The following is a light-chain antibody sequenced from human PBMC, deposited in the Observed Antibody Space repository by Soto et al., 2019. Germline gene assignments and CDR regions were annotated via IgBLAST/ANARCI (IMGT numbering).Light chain of an antibody. J-gene: IGKJ1*01. V-gene: IGKV3-15*01. CDR2: GAS. Sequence: EKVMTQSPATLSVSPGERATLSCRASQSVRSNLAWYQQKPGQPPRLLIYGASTRATGIPARFSGSGSGTDFSLTISRLEPEDFAVYYCLQYGTSPRTFGQGTKVDIK. CDR1: QSVRSN. CDR3: LQYGTSPRT.